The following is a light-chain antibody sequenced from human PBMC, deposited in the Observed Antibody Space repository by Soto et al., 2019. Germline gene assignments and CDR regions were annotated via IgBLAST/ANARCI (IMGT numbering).Light chain of an antibody. CDR1: QGISSY. CDR2: AAS. V-gene: IGKV1-9*01. Sequence: DIQFTQSPSFLSAPVGDRTTITCRASQGISSYLAWYQQTPGKAPKLLIYAASTLQSGVPSRLSGSGSGTEYTLTISSLQPEDFATNYDQQLNSDPLAFGGGTNVEIK. CDR3: QQLNSDPLA. J-gene: IGKJ4*01.